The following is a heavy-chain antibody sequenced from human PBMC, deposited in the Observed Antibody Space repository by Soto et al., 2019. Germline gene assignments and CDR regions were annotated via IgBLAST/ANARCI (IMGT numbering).Heavy chain of an antibody. CDR3: ARDQQGSIHAITDAFDI. CDR1: GGSISSSSYY. CDR2: IYYSGST. J-gene: IGHJ3*02. V-gene: IGHV4-39*07. Sequence: SETLSLTCTVSGGSISSSSYYWGWIRQPPGKGLEWIGSIYYSGSTYYNPSLKSRVTISVDTSKNQFSLKLSSVTAAETAVYYCARDQQGSIHAITDAFDIWGQGTMVTVSS. D-gene: IGHD2-2*02.